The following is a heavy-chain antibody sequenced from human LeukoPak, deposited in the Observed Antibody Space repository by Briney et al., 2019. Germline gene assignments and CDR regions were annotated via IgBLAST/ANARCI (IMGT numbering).Heavy chain of an antibody. Sequence: PSETLSLTCTVSGGSISSSSYYWGWIRQPPGKGLEWIGSIYYSGSTYYNPSLKSRVTISVDTSKNQFSLKLSSVTAADTAVYYCARLTGPVLVLWGQGTMVTVSS. J-gene: IGHJ3*01. CDR1: GGSISSSSYY. V-gene: IGHV4-39*07. CDR2: IYYSGST. D-gene: IGHD1-20*01. CDR3: ARLTGPVLVL.